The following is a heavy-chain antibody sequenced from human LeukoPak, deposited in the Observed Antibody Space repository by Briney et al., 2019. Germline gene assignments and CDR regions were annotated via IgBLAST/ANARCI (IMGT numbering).Heavy chain of an antibody. D-gene: IGHD3-3*01. J-gene: IGHJ4*02. CDR1: GGSISSGSYY. Sequence: SETLSLTCTVSGGSISSGSYYWSWIRQPAGKGLEWIGRIYTSGSTNYNPSLKSRVTISVDTSKNQFSLKLSSVTAADTAVYYCARGPVDVSEWLEGDYWGQGTLVTVSS. CDR2: IYTSGST. CDR3: ARGPVDVSEWLEGDY. V-gene: IGHV4-61*02.